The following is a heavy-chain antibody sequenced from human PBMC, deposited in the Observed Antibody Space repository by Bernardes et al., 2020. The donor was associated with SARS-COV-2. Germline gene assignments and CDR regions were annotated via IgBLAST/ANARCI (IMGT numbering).Heavy chain of an antibody. CDR3: ASLGLRAPGTGFDY. J-gene: IGHJ4*02. CDR2: INHSGST. CDR1: GGSLSNNW. Sequence: SETLSLTCTVSGGSLSNNWWSWIRQPPGKGLEWIGEINHSGSTRYNPSLKSRVTMSVDTSTNQFSLKVTSVTAADTAVYYCASLGLRAPGTGFDYWGQGTLVTVSS. V-gene: IGHV4-34*01. D-gene: IGHD1-1*01.